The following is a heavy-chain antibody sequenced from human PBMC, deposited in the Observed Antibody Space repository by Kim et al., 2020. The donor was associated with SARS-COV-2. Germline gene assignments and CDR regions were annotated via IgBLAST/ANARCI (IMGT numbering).Heavy chain of an antibody. CDR3: ASNGSPHWVSYYYYGMDV. J-gene: IGHJ6*02. D-gene: IGHD3-16*01. CDR2: INPSGGST. Sequence: ASVKVSCKASGYTFTSYYMHWVRQAPGQGLEWMGIINPSGGSTSYAQKFQGRVTMTRDTSTSTVYMELSSLRSEDTAVYYCASNGSPHWVSYYYYGMDVWGQGTTVTVSS. CDR1: GYTFTSYY. V-gene: IGHV1-46*01.